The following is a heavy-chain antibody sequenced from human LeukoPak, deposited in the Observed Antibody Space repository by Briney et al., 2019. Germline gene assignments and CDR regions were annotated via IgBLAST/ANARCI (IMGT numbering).Heavy chain of an antibody. CDR1: GFTFTSYS. Sequence: PGGSLRLSCAASGFTFTSYSMNWVRQAPGKGLEWVSTISGGGGSTYYADSVKGRFTISRDNSKNTLYLQVNSLRAEDTAIYYCAKDPPSFHHWGQGTLVTVSS. J-gene: IGHJ1*01. CDR2: ISGGGGST. V-gene: IGHV3-23*01. CDR3: AKDPPSFHH.